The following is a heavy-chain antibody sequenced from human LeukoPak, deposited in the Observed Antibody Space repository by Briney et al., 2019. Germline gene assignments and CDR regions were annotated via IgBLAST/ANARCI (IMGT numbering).Heavy chain of an antibody. D-gene: IGHD3-22*01. CDR3: ARHDSSGYPGRLHGMVV. J-gene: IGHJ6*02. V-gene: IGHV3-66*04. CDR1: GHTVNCNF. CDR2: IFSGGDT. Sequence: PGRSLRLSCAASGHTVNCNFMSWARHAPGKGLEWDSVIFSGGDTYYPEDVKGRFTISRDNSKNTLYLQLSSLRAEDTAVYYCARHDSSGYPGRLHGMVVWGQGTTVTASS.